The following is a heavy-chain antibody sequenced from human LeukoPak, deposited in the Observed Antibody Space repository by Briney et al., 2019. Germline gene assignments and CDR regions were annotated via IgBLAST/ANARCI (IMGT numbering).Heavy chain of an antibody. V-gene: IGHV3-7*01. Sequence: PGGSLRLSCAASGFTFSSFAMSWVRQAPGKGLEWVANIKQDGSEKYYVDSVKGRFTISRDNAKNSLYLQMNSLRAEDTAVYYCARDNYGSGNYWGQGTLVTVSS. CDR3: ARDNYGSGNY. J-gene: IGHJ4*02. CDR1: GFTFSSFA. CDR2: IKQDGSEK. D-gene: IGHD3-10*01.